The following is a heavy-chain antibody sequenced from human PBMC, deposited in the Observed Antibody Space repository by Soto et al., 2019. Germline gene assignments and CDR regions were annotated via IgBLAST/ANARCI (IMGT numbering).Heavy chain of an antibody. V-gene: IGHV4-59*01. CDR2: IYYSGST. CDR3: AGDTAKGYYGMDV. J-gene: IGHJ6*02. Sequence: PSETLSLTCTVSGGSISSYYWSWIRQPPGKGLEWIGYIYYSGSTNYNPSLKSRVTISVDTSKNQFSLKLSSVTAADTAVYYCAGDTAKGYYGMDVWGQGTTVTVSS. CDR1: GGSISSYY. D-gene: IGHD2-21*02.